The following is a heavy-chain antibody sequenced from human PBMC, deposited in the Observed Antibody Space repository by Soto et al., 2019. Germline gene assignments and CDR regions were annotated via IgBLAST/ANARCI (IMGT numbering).Heavy chain of an antibody. J-gene: IGHJ4*02. CDR1: GFTFSYHA. D-gene: IGHD6-6*01. V-gene: IGHV3-64*07. Sequence: EVQLVESGGGLVQPGGSLRLSCAASGFTFSYHAMHWVRQAPGKGLEYVSGISSNGHSSFYVDSVKDRFTISRDNSKNTLYLQMGSLRAEDMGVYDCARDSGVSSSSPLDYWGQGTLVTVSS. CDR3: ARDSGVSSSSPLDY. CDR2: ISSNGHSS.